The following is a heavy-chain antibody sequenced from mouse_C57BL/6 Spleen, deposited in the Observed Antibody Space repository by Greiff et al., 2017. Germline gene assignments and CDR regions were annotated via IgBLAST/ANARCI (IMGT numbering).Heavy chain of an antibody. J-gene: IGHJ2*01. CDR1: GYTFTSYG. CDR3: ASSPITTVVEDD. V-gene: IGHV1-81*01. CDR2: IYPRSGNT. Sequence: QVQLQQSGAELARPGASVKLSCKASGYTFTSYGISWVKQRTGQGLEWIGEIYPRSGNTYYNEKFKGKATLTADKSSSTAYMELRSLASEDSAVYFCASSPITTVVEDDWGQGTTLTVSS. D-gene: IGHD1-1*01.